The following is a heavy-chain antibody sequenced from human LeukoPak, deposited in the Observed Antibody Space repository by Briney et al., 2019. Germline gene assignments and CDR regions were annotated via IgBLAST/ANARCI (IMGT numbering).Heavy chain of an antibody. D-gene: IGHD5-18*01. CDR3: VKHRYIQDSFDL. CDR1: GGSISSYY. J-gene: IGHJ2*01. Sequence: SETLSLTCTVSGGSISSYYWSWIRQPPGKGLEWIGYIYSTGSTNYNPSLKSQVTISVDTSKNHFSLKLRSVTAADTAVYYCVKHRYIQDSFDLWGRGILVSVSS. V-gene: IGHV4-59*08. CDR2: IYSTGST.